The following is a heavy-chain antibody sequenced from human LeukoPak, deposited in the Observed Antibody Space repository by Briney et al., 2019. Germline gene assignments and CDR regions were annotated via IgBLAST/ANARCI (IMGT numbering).Heavy chain of an antibody. V-gene: IGHV4-34*01. Sequence: SETLSLTCAVYGGSLSNYYWSWIRQPPGKGLEWVGEINHGGSTNYNPSLKSRATISIDMSKNQFSLNLNSVTAADTAVYYCARVGDTAVAPFASWGQGILVTVSS. CDR1: GGSLSNYY. CDR3: ARVGDTAVAPFAS. CDR2: INHGGST. J-gene: IGHJ4*02. D-gene: IGHD5-18*01.